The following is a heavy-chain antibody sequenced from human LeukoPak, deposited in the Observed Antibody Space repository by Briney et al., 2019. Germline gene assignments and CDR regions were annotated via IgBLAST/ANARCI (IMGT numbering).Heavy chain of an antibody. D-gene: IGHD5-24*01. V-gene: IGHV3-30*02. CDR2: IRYDGSNK. Sequence: SGGSLRLSCTASGFTFSSYGMHWVRQAPGKGLEWVAFIRYDGSNKYYADSVKGRFTISRDNSKNTLYLQMNSLRAEDTAVYYCAKDDLEMATTDGEIDYWGQGTLVTVSS. CDR3: AKDDLEMATTDGEIDY. CDR1: GFTFSSYG. J-gene: IGHJ4*02.